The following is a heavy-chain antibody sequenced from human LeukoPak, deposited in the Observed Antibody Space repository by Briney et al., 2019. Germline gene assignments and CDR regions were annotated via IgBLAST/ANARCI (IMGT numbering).Heavy chain of an antibody. CDR2: IYYSGST. D-gene: IGHD3-10*01. CDR1: GGSISSSSYY. CDR3: ARQIWITMVRGAPRGAFDI. V-gene: IGHV4-39*01. Sequence: SETLSLTRTVSGGSISSSSYYWGWIRQPPGKGLEWIGSIYYSGSTYYNPSLKSRVTISVDTSKNQFSLKLSSVTAADTAVYYCARQIWITMVRGAPRGAFDIWGQGTMVTVSS. J-gene: IGHJ3*02.